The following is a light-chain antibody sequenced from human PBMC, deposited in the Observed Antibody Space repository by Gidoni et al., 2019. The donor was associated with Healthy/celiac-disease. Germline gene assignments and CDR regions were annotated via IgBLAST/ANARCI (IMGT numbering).Light chain of an antibody. J-gene: IGLJ2*01. CDR3: RSYTSSSVVV. CDR2: DVS. Sequence: QSALTQPASVSGSPGQSITIPCTGTSSDVGGYNYVSWYQQHPGKAPKLMIYDVSNRPSGVSNRFSGSKSGNTASLTISGLQAEDEADYYCRSYTSSSVVVFGGETKLTVL. CDR1: SSDVGGYNY. V-gene: IGLV2-14*01.